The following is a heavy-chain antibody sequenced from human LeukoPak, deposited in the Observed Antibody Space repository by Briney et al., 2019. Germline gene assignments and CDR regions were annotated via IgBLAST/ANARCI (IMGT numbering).Heavy chain of an antibody. CDR3: ARHGLFLRWTRVGGCDP. CDR2: IYYSGST. Sequence: SETLSLTCTVSGGSISSSSYYWGWIRQPPGKGLEWIGIIYYSGSTYYNPSLKTRVTISVDTSKSQFSLKLSYVTAADTAVYYCARHGLFLRWTRVGGCDPWGQGTLVTVSS. J-gene: IGHJ5*02. D-gene: IGHD4-23*01. CDR1: GGSISSSSYY. V-gene: IGHV4-39*01.